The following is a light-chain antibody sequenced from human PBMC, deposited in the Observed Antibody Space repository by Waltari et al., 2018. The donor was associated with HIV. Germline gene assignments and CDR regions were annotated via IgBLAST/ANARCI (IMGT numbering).Light chain of an antibody. Sequence: SYVLTQPPSVSVAPGQTARITCGGHNIGSKTVHWYQQRPGQAPILVVYADSDRPSGIPERFSGSNSGNTATLTISRVGAGDEADYYCQVWDTMRDHWVFGGGTKLTVL. CDR3: QVWDTMRDHWV. J-gene: IGLJ3*02. CDR1: NIGSKT. V-gene: IGLV3-21*02. CDR2: ADS.